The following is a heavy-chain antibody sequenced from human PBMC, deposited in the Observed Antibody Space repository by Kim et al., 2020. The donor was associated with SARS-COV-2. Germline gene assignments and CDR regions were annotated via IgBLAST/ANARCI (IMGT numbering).Heavy chain of an antibody. V-gene: IGHV3-23*01. CDR2: T. D-gene: IGHD6-6*01. Sequence: TYSADSVKGRFTIYRDTSKNTLYLQMNSLRAEDTAVYYCAKSVAAARTVGEPDYWGQGTLVTVSS. J-gene: IGHJ4*02. CDR3: AKSVAAARTVGEPDY.